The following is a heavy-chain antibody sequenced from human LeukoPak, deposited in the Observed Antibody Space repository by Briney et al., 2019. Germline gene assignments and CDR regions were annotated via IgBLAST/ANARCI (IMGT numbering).Heavy chain of an antibody. Sequence: GGSLRLSCAASGFTFSSYAMHWVRQAPGKGLEWVSAISASGGNTYYADSVKGRFTISRDNSKNTLYLQMNSLRAEDTAVFYCAKATTVTLYYFDYWGQGTLVTVSS. V-gene: IGHV3-23*01. CDR1: GFTFSSYA. J-gene: IGHJ4*02. CDR3: AKATTVTLYYFDY. CDR2: ISASGGNT. D-gene: IGHD4-17*01.